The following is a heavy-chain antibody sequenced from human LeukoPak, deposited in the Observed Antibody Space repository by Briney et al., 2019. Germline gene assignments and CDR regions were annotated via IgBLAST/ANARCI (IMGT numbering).Heavy chain of an antibody. J-gene: IGHJ4*02. V-gene: IGHV1-69*04. D-gene: IGHD1-26*01. CDR3: ARDSSGSSPNFDY. CDR2: IIPILNIT. CDR1: GGTFNRYG. Sequence: ASVKVSCKASGGTFNRYGITWVRQAPGQGLEWMGRIIPILNITNYAQKFQGRVTITADKSTSTAYTELSSLRPEDTAVYYCARDSSGSSPNFDYWGQGTLVTVSS.